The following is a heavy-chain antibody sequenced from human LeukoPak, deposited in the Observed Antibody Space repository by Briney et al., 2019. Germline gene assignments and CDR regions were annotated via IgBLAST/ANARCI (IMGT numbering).Heavy chain of an antibody. D-gene: IGHD6-13*01. CDR1: GGSFSGYY. V-gene: IGHV4-59*08. CDR2: IYYSGST. CDR3: ARREGIAAAGNWFDP. J-gene: IGHJ5*02. Sequence: SETLSLTCAVYGGSFSGYYWSWIRQPPGKGLEWIGYIYYSGSTNYNPSLKSRVTISVDTSKNQFSLKLSSVTAADTAVYYCARREGIAAAGNWFDPWGQGTLVTVSS.